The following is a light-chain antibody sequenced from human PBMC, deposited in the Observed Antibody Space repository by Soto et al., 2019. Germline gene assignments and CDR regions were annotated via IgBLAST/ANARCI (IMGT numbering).Light chain of an antibody. J-gene: IGLJ2*01. CDR1: NSDVDGRSF. CDR3: SSYTINSAPVV. V-gene: IGLV2-14*01. Sequence: QSALTQPASVSGSPGQSITISCAGTNSDVDGRSFVSWYQHHPGKAPKLLIYEVTKRPSGVSDRFTGSKSGNTASLTISGLQADDEADYYCSSYTINSAPVVFGGGTKVTVL. CDR2: EVT.